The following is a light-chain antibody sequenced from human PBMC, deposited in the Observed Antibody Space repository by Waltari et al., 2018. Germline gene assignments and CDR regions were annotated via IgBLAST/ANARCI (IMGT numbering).Light chain of an antibody. V-gene: IGKV3-20*01. CDR3: QQYGGSPRIFT. Sequence: ESVLPQSPGTLSLSPVERATLPCKTSQNISSSYLTWYQQKPGQAPRLVVYGVSTRATGIPDRFSGSRSGTDFTLTISRLEPEDFAVYYCQQYGGSPRIFTFGAGTKVEIK. CDR2: GVS. J-gene: IGKJ3*01. CDR1: QNISSSY.